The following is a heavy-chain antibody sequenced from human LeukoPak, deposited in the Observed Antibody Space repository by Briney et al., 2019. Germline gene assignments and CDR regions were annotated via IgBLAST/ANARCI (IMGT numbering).Heavy chain of an antibody. J-gene: IGHJ4*02. CDR1: GFTFSSYS. Sequence: GGSLRLSCAASGFTFSSYSMNWVRQAPGKGLEWVSSISSSSSYIYYADSVKGRFTISRHNAKHSLYLQMHRLRAGDTAVYYCAPRFGSGWYAPSVFDYWRQGTLVTVSS. CDR2: ISSSSSYI. V-gene: IGHV3-21*01. D-gene: IGHD6-19*01. CDR3: APRFGSGWYAPSVFDY.